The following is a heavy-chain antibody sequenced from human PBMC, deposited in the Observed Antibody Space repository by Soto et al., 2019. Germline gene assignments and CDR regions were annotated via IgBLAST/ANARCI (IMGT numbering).Heavy chain of an antibody. CDR1: GYTFTSYG. V-gene: IGHV1-18*01. CDR3: AANYDLRSSQPPPIYGMDV. Sequence: QVQLVQSGAEVKKPGASVKVSCKASGYTFTSYGISWVRQAPGQGLEWMGWISAYNGNTNYAQKHQGRVTMTTDTATSTAYMELRSLRSDDTAVYYCAANYDLRSSQPPPIYGMDVWGQGTTVTVSS. CDR2: ISAYNGNT. D-gene: IGHD3-3*01. J-gene: IGHJ6*02.